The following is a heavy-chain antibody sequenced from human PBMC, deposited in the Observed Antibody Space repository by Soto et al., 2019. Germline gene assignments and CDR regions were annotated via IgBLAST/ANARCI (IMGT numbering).Heavy chain of an antibody. Sequence: PSETLSLTCAVYGGSFSGYYWSWIPQPPGKGLEWIGEINHSGSTNYNPSLKSRVTISVDTSKNQFSLKLSSVTAADTAVYYCARGRGTPGFDPWGQGTLVTVSS. V-gene: IGHV4-34*01. CDR1: GGSFSGYY. CDR3: ARGRGTPGFDP. D-gene: IGHD1-1*01. CDR2: INHSGST. J-gene: IGHJ5*02.